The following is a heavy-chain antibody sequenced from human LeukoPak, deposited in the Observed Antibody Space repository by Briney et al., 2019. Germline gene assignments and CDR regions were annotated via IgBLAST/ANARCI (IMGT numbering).Heavy chain of an antibody. CDR2: IYPNSGGT. CDR1: GYTFTAYY. Sequence: ASVKLSCKASGYTFTAYYMHWVRQAPGQGLEWMGWIYPNSGGTRYAQKFQGRVTMTRDTSISTAYMELSSLSSDDTAVYYCARDLSRNSFDPWGQGTLVPVSS. J-gene: IGHJ5*02. CDR3: ARDLSRNSFDP. V-gene: IGHV1-2*02.